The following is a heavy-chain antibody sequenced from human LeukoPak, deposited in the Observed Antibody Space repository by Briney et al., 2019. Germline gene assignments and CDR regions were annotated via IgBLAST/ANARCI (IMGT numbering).Heavy chain of an antibody. J-gene: IGHJ5*02. CDR2: IKQDGSEK. CDR1: GFTFSSYA. D-gene: IGHD2-15*01. Sequence: GGSLRLSCAASGFTFSSYAMHWVRQAPGKGLEWVANIKQDGSEKYYVDSVKGRFTISRDNAKNSLYLQMNSLRAEDTAVYYCARDRCSGGSCFNWFDPWGQGTLVTVSS. CDR3: ARDRCSGGSCFNWFDP. V-gene: IGHV3-7*01.